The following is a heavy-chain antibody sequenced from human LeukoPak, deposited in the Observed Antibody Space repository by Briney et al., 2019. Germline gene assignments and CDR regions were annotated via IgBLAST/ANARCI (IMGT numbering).Heavy chain of an antibody. Sequence: GGSLRLSCAASGFTFRNHAMNWVRQAPGKGLEWVSSISGSSSDIYYADSVKGRFTISRDNAKNSLYLQMNSLRAEDTAVYYCARRGYYDSSGYDYWGQGTLVTVSS. CDR2: ISGSSSDI. J-gene: IGHJ4*02. D-gene: IGHD3-22*01. CDR3: ARRGYYDSSGYDY. CDR1: GFTFRNHA. V-gene: IGHV3-21*01.